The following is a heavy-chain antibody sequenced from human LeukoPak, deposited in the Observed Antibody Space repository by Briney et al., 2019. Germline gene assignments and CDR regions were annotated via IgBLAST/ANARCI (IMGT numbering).Heavy chain of an antibody. Sequence: SETLSLTCTVSGPSISNFYWSWIRQPPGRGLEWVGSINYSGTTNYNPSLKSRVTMSIDTSKNQASLKLNSVTTADTAVYYCARDPIHRDDYNAEWGQGVLVSVSS. D-gene: IGHD5-24*01. CDR2: INYSGTT. J-gene: IGHJ4*02. V-gene: IGHV4-59*01. CDR3: ARDPIHRDDYNAE. CDR1: GPSISNFY.